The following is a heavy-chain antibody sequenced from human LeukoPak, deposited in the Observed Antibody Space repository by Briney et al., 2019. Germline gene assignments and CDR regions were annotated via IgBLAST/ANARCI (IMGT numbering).Heavy chain of an antibody. CDR1: GYTFTSYG. CDR3: AITEGSGGWYDNWFDP. CDR2: ISAYNGNT. V-gene: IGHV1-18*01. J-gene: IGHJ5*02. D-gene: IGHD6-19*01. Sequence: GASVKVSCKASGYTFTSYGISWVRQAPGQGLEWMGWISAYNGNTNYAQKLQGRVTMTTDTSTSTAYMELRSLRSDDTAVYYCAITEGSGGWYDNWFDPWGQGTLVTVSS.